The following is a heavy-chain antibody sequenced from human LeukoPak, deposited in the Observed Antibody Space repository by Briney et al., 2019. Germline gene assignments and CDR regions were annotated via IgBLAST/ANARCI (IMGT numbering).Heavy chain of an antibody. CDR1: GYTFTGYD. D-gene: IGHD3-22*01. V-gene: IGHV1-8*03. Sequence: ASVKVSCKASGYTFTGYDINWVRQATGQGLEWMGWMNPNSGITGYAQKFQGRVTISRNTSISTAYMELSSLRSEDTAVYYCAREDYYDSGSNDYWGQGTLVTVSS. CDR3: AREDYYDSGSNDY. J-gene: IGHJ4*02. CDR2: MNPNSGIT.